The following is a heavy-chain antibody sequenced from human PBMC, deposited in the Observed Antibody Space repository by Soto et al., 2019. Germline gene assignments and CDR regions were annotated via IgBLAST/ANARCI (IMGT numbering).Heavy chain of an antibody. V-gene: IGHV4-59*01. J-gene: IGHJ4*02. D-gene: IGHD1-26*01. Sequence: QVHLQESGPGLVKPSETLSLTCTVSGASIRNYYWSWIRQPPGKGLEWIGFSYYSGSTNYNPSLNSRVTMSGDTSKNQFSLKLTSVTAADTAVYYCARDQNGSPHFDYWGQGILVTVSS. CDR1: GASIRNYY. CDR2: SYYSGST. CDR3: ARDQNGSPHFDY.